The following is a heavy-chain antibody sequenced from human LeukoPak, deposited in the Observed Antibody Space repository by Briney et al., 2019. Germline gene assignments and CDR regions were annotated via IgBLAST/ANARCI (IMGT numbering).Heavy chain of an antibody. CDR3: ARRSSPYYDYVWGSYRYTRTRYYFDY. CDR1: GGSFSGYY. CDR2: INHSGST. V-gene: IGHV4-34*01. Sequence: SETLSLTCAVYGGSFSGYYWSWIRQPPGKGLEWIGEINHSGSTNYNPSLKSRVTISVDTSKNQFSLKLSSVTAADTAVYYCARRSSPYYDYVWGSYRYTRTRYYFDYWGQGTLVTVSS. J-gene: IGHJ4*02. D-gene: IGHD3-16*02.